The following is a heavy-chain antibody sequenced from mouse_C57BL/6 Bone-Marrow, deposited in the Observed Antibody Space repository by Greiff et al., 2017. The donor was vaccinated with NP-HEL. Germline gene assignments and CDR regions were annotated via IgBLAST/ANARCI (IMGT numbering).Heavy chain of an antibody. D-gene: IGHD1-1*01. CDR2: IYPRDGST. J-gene: IGHJ1*03. V-gene: IGHV1-85*01. CDR3: ARSNYYGSSYWYFDV. CDR1: GYTFTSYD. Sequence: VKLMESGPELVKPGASVKLSCKASGYTFTSYDINWVKQRPGQGLEWIGWIYPRDGSTKYNEKFKGKATLTVDTSSSTAYMELHSLTSEDSAVYFCARSNYYGSSYWYFDVWGTGTTVTVSS.